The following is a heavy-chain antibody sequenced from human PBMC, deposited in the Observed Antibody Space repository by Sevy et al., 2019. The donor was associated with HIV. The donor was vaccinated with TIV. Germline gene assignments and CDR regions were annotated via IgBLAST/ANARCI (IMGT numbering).Heavy chain of an antibody. CDR3: ARVGLGDCSGTNCSPNDY. J-gene: IGHJ4*02. CDR2: FSSVSSFI. V-gene: IGHV3-21*01. D-gene: IGHD2-2*01. CDR1: GFSISGYT. Sequence: GGSLRLSCAASGFSISGYTMNWVRQAPGKALDWVSSFSSVSSFIYYADSLKGRFTISRDNARNLLYLQMNSLRVEDTAVYYCARVGLGDCSGTNCSPNDYWGQGTLVTVSS.